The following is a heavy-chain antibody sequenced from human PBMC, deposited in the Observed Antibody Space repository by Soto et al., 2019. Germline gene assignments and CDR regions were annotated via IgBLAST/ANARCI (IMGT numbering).Heavy chain of an antibody. CDR3: ARGATVTTKTYYYYYMDV. CDR1: GGSISSYY. J-gene: IGHJ6*03. Sequence: PSETLSLTCTVSGGSISSYYWSWIRQPPGKGLEWIGYIYYSGSTNYNPSLKSRVTISVDTSKNQFSLKLSSVTAADTAVYYCARGATVTTKTYYYYYMDVWGKGTTVTVYS. CDR2: IYYSGST. D-gene: IGHD4-17*01. V-gene: IGHV4-59*01.